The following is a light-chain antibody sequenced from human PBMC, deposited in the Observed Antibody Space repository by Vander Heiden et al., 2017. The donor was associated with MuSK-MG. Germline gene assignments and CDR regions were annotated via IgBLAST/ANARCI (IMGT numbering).Light chain of an antibody. V-gene: IGLV2-14*01. CDR1: SSGVGGYNY. CDR2: EVS. CDR3: SSYTSSSTRV. J-gene: IGLJ1*01. Sequence: QPVLTQPAPVSGSPGQSHTISCTGTSSGVGGYNYVSWYQQHPGKAPILMFYEVSNRPSGVSNRFSGSKSGNTASLTISGLQAEDEAYYYCSSYTSSSTRVFGAGTKVTVL.